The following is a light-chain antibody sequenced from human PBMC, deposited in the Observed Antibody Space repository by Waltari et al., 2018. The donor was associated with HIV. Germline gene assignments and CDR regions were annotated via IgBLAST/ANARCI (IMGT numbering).Light chain of an antibody. J-gene: IGLJ2*01. Sequence: QAVVTQEPSLTVSPGGTVTLTCGSSIGAVTTSPSPYWFHPKPGQVPRTLIYDTSYKHSWTPARFSGSLLGGKAALTLSGAQPEDEADYYCLLYYSGARVFGGGTRLTVL. CDR3: LLYYSGARV. CDR1: IGAVTTSPS. V-gene: IGLV7-46*01. CDR2: DTS.